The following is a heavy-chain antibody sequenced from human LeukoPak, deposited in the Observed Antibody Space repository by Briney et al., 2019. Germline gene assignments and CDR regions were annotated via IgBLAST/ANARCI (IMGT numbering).Heavy chain of an antibody. V-gene: IGHV3-23*01. Sequence: GGSLSLSCATSGFTFSSYAMSWVRQAPGKGLEWVSGIGASGGSTYYADSVKGRFTISRDNSKNTLYLQMNSLRTEDTAGYYCAKAEGYDILTGLDYWGQGTLVTVSS. CDR2: IGASGGST. J-gene: IGHJ4*02. CDR3: AKAEGYDILTGLDY. CDR1: GFTFSSYA. D-gene: IGHD3-9*01.